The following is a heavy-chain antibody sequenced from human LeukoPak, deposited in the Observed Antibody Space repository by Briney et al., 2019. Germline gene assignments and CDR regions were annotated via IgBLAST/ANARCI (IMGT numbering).Heavy chain of an antibody. V-gene: IGHV3-23*01. CDR2: ISGSGGST. D-gene: IGHD3-22*01. J-gene: IGHJ4*02. Sequence: QPGGSLRLSCAASGFTFSNYAMTWVRQAPGKGLEWVSTISGSGGSTYYAHSVKGRFTISRDNSKNTLYLQMNSLRAEDTAVYYCANRHSSGYYDTVPYFDYWGQGTLVTVSS. CDR1: GFTFSNYA. CDR3: ANRHSSGYYDTVPYFDY.